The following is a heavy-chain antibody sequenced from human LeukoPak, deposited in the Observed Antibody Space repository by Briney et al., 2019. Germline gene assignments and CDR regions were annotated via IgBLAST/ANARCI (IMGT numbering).Heavy chain of an antibody. CDR3: ARVDRSNWDVLEY. Sequence: SETLSLTCTVSGGSITIYYWSWIRQPPGKGLEWIGYIDYSGSTNYNPSLKGRVTISVDTTQNQFSLKLSSVTAADTAVYYCARVDRSNWDVLEYWGQGTLVTVSS. J-gene: IGHJ4*02. V-gene: IGHV4-59*01. CDR2: IDYSGST. D-gene: IGHD1-1*01. CDR1: GGSITIYY.